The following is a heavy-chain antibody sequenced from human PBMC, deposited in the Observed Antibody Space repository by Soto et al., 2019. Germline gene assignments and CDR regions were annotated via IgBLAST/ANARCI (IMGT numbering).Heavy chain of an antibody. V-gene: IGHV1-18*01. CDR3: ARDPMAYCGGDCYSGWFDP. D-gene: IGHD2-21*02. Sequence: ASVKVSCKASGYTFTSYGISWVRQAPGQGLEWMGWISAYNGNTNYAQKLQGRVTMTTDTSTSTAYMELRSLISDDTAVYYCARDPMAYCGGDCYSGWFDPWGQGTLVTVSS. CDR1: GYTFTSYG. J-gene: IGHJ5*02. CDR2: ISAYNGNT.